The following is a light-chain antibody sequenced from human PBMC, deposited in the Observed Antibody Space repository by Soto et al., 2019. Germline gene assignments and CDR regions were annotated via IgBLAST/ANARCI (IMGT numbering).Light chain of an antibody. V-gene: IGKV3-20*01. CDR3: HQYDSWT. CDR1: QSVSSSY. CDR2: GAS. Sequence: EIVLTQSPGTLSLSPGEGTTLSCRASQSVSSSYLAWYQQKPGQAPRLLIYGASSRATGIPDRFSGSGSGTDFTLTISRLEPEDFAVYYCHQYDSWTFGQGTMVDIK. J-gene: IGKJ1*01.